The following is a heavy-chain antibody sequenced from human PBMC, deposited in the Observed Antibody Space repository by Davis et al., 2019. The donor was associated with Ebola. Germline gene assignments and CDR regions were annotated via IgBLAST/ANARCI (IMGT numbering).Heavy chain of an antibody. J-gene: IGHJ6*04. CDR3: ARVRCSSTSCRGMDV. V-gene: IGHV7-4-1*02. CDR1: GYTFTSYA. CDR2: INTNTGNP. D-gene: IGHD2-2*01. Sequence: ASVKVSCKASGYTFTSYAMNWVRQAPGQGLEWMGWINTNTGNPTYAQRFTGRFVFSLDTSVSTAYLQISSLKAEDTAVYYCARVRCSSTSCRGMDVWGKGTTVTVSS.